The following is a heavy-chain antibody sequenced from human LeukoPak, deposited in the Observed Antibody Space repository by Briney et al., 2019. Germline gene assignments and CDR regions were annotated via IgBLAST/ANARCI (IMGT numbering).Heavy chain of an antibody. D-gene: IGHD2-15*01. CDR3: ARGVVVAATTRYFDY. J-gene: IGHJ4*02. CDR2: ISSSSSYI. V-gene: IGHV3-21*01. Sequence: GGSLRLSCAASGFTFSSYSMNWVRQAPGKGLEWVSSISSSSSYIYYADSVKGRFTISRDNAKNSLYLQMNSLRAEDTAVYYCARGVVVAATTRYFDYWGQGTLVTVSS. CDR1: GFTFSSYS.